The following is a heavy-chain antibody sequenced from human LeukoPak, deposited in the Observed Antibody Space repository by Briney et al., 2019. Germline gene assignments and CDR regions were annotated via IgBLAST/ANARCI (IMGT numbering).Heavy chain of an antibody. V-gene: IGHV3-7*01. D-gene: IGHD6-13*01. Sequence: GGSLRLSCAASGFTFSSYWMSWVRQAPGKGLEWVANIKQDGSEKYYVDSVKGRFTISRDNAKNSLYLQMNSLRAEDTAAYYCARGIAAAGRIFDYWGQGTLVTVSS. CDR2: IKQDGSEK. J-gene: IGHJ4*02. CDR1: GFTFSSYW. CDR3: ARGIAAAGRIFDY.